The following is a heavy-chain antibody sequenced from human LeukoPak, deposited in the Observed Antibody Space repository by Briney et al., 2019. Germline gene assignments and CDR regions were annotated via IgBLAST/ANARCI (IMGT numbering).Heavy chain of an antibody. V-gene: IGHV4-59*01. J-gene: IGHJ4*02. Sequence: SETLSLTCTVSGGSISSYYWSWIRQPPGKGLEWIGYIYYSGSTNYNPSLKSRVTISVDTSKNQFSLKLSSVTAADTAVYYCARSTVTARWKFDYWGQGTLVTVSS. CDR2: IYYSGST. CDR1: GGSISSYY. CDR3: ARSTVTARWKFDY. D-gene: IGHD4-17*01.